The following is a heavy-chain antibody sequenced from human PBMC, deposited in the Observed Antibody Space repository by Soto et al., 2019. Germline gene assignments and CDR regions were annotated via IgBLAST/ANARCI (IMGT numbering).Heavy chain of an antibody. CDR2: IYYSGET. J-gene: IGHJ5*02. CDR1: GGSVSSYF. Sequence: LSLTCTVSGGSVSSYFWSWIRQPPGKGLEWIGYIYYSGETNSNPSLKSRVTMSVDTSKNQFSLRLNSVTAADSAVYYCARGHMGWFDPWGLGTLVTVSS. V-gene: IGHV4-59*02. D-gene: IGHD3-16*01. CDR3: ARGHMGWFDP.